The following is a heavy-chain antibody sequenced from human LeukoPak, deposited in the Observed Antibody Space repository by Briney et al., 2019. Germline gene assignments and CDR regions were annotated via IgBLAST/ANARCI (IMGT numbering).Heavy chain of an antibody. CDR2: ISSSSSYI. V-gene: IGHV3-21*01. CDR3: ARDGGDYLRYYYGMDV. Sequence: GGSLRLSCAASGFTFSSYSMNWVRQAPGKGLEWVSSISSSSSYIYYADSVRGRFTISRDNAKNLLYLQMNSLRAEDTAVYYCARDGGDYLRYYYGMDVWGQGTTVTVSS. J-gene: IGHJ6*02. CDR1: GFTFSSYS. D-gene: IGHD4-17*01.